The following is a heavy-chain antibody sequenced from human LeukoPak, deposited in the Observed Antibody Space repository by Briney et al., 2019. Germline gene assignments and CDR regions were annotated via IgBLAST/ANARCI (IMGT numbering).Heavy chain of an antibody. J-gene: IGHJ4*02. CDR3: AKMDFGSGSYYFLNSPDY. CDR1: GFTFSSYA. CDR2: ISGGGSST. V-gene: IGHV3-23*01. Sequence: GGSLRLSCAASGFTFSSYAMSWVCQAPGEGLEWVSGISGGGSSTYYADSVKGRFTISRDNSKNTLYLQVNSLRADDTAVYYCAKMDFGSGSYYFLNSPDYWGQGTLVTVSS. D-gene: IGHD3-10*01.